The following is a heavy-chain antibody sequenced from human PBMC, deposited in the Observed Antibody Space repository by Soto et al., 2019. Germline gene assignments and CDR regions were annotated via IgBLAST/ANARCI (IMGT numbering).Heavy chain of an antibody. J-gene: IGHJ4*02. CDR1: GFSFSSYA. V-gene: IGHV3-23*01. CDR3: AKDWDSSGYYAPSATLFDY. D-gene: IGHD3-22*01. CDR2: ISGSGGRT. Sequence: GGSLRLSCAASGFSFSSYAMSWVRQAPGKGLEWVSVISGSGGRTYHADSVKGRFTISRDNSKNTLYPQMNSLRAEDTAVYYCAKDWDSSGYYAPSATLFDYWGQGTLVTVSS.